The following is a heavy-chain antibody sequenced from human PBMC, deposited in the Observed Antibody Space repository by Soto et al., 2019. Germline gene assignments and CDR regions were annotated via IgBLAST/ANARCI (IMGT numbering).Heavy chain of an antibody. CDR3: ARDLNYGGTFDC. J-gene: IGHJ4*02. Sequence: SETLSLTCTVSGGSISSSSYYWGWIRQPPGKGLEWIGSIYYSGSTYYNPSLKSRVTISVDTSKNQFSLKLSSVTAADTAVYYCARDLNYGGTFDCWGQGTLVTVSS. CDR1: GGSISSSSYY. V-gene: IGHV4-39*02. CDR2: IYYSGST. D-gene: IGHD4-17*01.